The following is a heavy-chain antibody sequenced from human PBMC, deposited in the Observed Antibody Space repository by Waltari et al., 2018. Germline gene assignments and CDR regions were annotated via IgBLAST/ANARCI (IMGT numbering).Heavy chain of an antibody. D-gene: IGHD2-21*01. CDR3: MKAPAYKGYFDY. Sequence: QVQLQRWGTRLLKPLETLSLTCAVYGESFSGYYWGWIRQPPGKGLEWIGDIKDDGETKYNPALWSGLTIAVDTSKNKFSLKLNAESAADTAMYYCMKAPAYKGYFDYWGQGILVTVSS. V-gene: IGHV4-34*01. CDR2: IKDDGET. J-gene: IGHJ4*02. CDR1: GESFSGYY.